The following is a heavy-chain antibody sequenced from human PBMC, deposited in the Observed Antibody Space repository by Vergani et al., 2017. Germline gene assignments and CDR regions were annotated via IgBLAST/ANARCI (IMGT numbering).Heavy chain of an antibody. CDR3: ARERSPLAYCGGDCYSYGY. J-gene: IGHJ4*02. D-gene: IGHD2-21*01. CDR2: ISAYNGNT. V-gene: IGHV1-18*01. Sequence: QVQLVQSGAEVKKPGASVKVSCKASGYTFTSYGISWVRQAPGQGLEWMGWISAYNGNTNYAQKLQGRVTMTTETSTSTAYMELRSLRSDDTAVYYCARERSPLAYCGGDCYSYGYWGQGTLVTVSS. CDR1: GYTFTSYG.